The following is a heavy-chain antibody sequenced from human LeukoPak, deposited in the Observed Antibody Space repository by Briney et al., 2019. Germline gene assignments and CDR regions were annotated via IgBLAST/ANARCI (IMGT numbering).Heavy chain of an antibody. D-gene: IGHD1-26*01. CDR2: ICTSGST. V-gene: IGHV4-4*07. CDR3: AKATIVGATTGIDY. Sequence: SETLSLTCTVSGGSISSYCWSCIRQPAGKGLEWIGRICTSGSTNYNPSLKSRVTMSVDTSKNQFSLKLSSVTAADTAVYYCAKATIVGATTGIDYWGQGTLVTVSS. J-gene: IGHJ4*02. CDR1: GGSISSYC.